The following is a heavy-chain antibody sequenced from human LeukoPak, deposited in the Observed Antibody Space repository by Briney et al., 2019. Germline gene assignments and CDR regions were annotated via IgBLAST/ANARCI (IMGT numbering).Heavy chain of an antibody. CDR1: GFTFSRDY. J-gene: IGHJ6*02. CDR3: AKDLSRGYSYGYYYYYGMDV. V-gene: IGHV3-9*01. D-gene: IGHD5-18*01. CDR2: ISWNSGSI. Sequence: GGSLRLSCAASGFTFSRDYIHWVRQALGKGLEWVSGISWNSGSIGYADSVKGRFTISRDNAKNSLYLQMNSLRAEDTALYYCAKDLSRGYSYGYYYYYGMDVWGQGTTVTVSS.